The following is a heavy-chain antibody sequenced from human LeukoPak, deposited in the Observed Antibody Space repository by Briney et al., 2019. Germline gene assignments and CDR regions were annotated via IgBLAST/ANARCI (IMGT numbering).Heavy chain of an antibody. CDR2: IYYSGST. D-gene: IGHD5-18*01. Sequence: PSETLSLTCTVSGGSISGYYWSWIRQPPGKGLEWIGYIYYSGSTNYNPSLKSRVTIQVDTSKNQFSLKLTSVTAADTAVYYCAREGYGYGSKYFDYWGQGTLVTVSS. J-gene: IGHJ4*02. V-gene: IGHV4-59*01. CDR1: GGSISGYY. CDR3: AREGYGYGSKYFDY.